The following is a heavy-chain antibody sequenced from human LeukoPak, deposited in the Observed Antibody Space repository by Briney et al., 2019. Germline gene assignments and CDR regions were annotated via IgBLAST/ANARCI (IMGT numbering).Heavy chain of an antibody. V-gene: IGHV3-7*03. D-gene: IGHD3-10*01. J-gene: IGHJ4*02. CDR2: IKQDESEK. CDR1: GFIFSDYW. Sequence: GGSLRLSCAASGFIFSDYWMSWVRQAPGKGLEWVANIKQDESEKYFVDSVKGRFTFSRDNAKNSLYLQMNSLRAEDTALYYCAKGLSYYGSGSTDWGQGTLVTVSS. CDR3: AKGLSYYGSGSTD.